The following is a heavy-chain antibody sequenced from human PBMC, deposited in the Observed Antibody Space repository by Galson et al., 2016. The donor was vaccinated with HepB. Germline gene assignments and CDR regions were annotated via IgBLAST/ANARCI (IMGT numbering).Heavy chain of an antibody. D-gene: IGHD3-3*01. J-gene: IGHJ4*02. Sequence: SLRLSCAASEFTFSSYAMSWVRQAPGKGLEWVSAISGSGTNTYYADSGKGRFTISRDNSKNMLSLQMNSLRVEDTAVYYCAKGRMTIFGGVTQPFDSWGQGSLLTVSS. V-gene: IGHV3-23*01. CDR2: ISGSGTNT. CDR3: AKGRMTIFGGVTQPFDS. CDR1: EFTFSSYA.